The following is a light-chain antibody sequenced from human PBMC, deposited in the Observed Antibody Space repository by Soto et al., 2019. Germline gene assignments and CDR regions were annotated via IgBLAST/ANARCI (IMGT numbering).Light chain of an antibody. CDR1: QGVSGNF. CDR2: AAS. Sequence: EIVLTQSPDTLSLSPGERATLSCRASQGVSGNFLAWYQHRLGQAPRLLIYAASSRPTGIPDRFSGSGSGTDFTLTISRLEPEDFAVYYCQQYDSSPPNTFGQGTRLEIK. J-gene: IGKJ2*01. V-gene: IGKV3-20*01. CDR3: QQYDSSPPNT.